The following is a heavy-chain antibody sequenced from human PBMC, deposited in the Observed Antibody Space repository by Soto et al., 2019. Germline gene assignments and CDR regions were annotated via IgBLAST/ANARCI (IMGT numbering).Heavy chain of an antibody. CDR3: AKGRGGAGSLTPRVDF. J-gene: IGHJ4*02. Sequence: EVQLLESGGGLVQPGGSLRLSCAASGFTFNNYAMTWVRQAPGKGLEWVSAISGGGDTTSYADSVKGRFTVSIDGSTNTLYLQMSSVRAEDTALYSCAKGRGGAGSLTPRVDFWGQGTLVTVSS. D-gene: IGHD3-10*01. CDR2: ISGGGDTT. CDR1: GFTFNNYA. V-gene: IGHV3-23*01.